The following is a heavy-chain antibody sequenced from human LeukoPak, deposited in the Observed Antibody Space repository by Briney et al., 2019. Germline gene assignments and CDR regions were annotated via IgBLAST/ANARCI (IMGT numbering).Heavy chain of an antibody. Sequence: GGSLTLYCAASGFSCSSYWMHWVRQAPGKGLVWVSRINSDGSSTSYADSVKGRFTISRDNAKNTLYLQMSSLRAEDTAVYYCARVGVGMYHFDHWGQGTLVTVSS. CDR2: INSDGSST. CDR3: ARVGVGMYHFDH. J-gene: IGHJ4*02. D-gene: IGHD2-2*01. V-gene: IGHV3-74*01. CDR1: GFSCSSYW.